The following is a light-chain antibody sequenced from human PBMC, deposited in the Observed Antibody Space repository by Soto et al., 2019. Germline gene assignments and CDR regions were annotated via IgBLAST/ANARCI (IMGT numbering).Light chain of an antibody. V-gene: IGKV3D-15*01. J-gene: IGKJ3*01. Sequence: EIVMTQSPATLSVSPGERATLSCRASQSVSSNLAWYQQKPGQAPRLLIYGASIRATGIPARFSGSGSGIEFTLTISSLQSEDFAVYYCQQYNNWPPFTFGPGTKVDIK. CDR2: GAS. CDR3: QQYNNWPPFT. CDR1: QSVSSN.